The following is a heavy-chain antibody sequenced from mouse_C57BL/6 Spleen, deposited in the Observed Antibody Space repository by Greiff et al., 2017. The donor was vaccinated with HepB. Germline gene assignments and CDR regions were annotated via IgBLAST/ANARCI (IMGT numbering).Heavy chain of an antibody. J-gene: IGHJ4*01. D-gene: IGHD2-4*01. V-gene: IGHV5-17*01. CDR2: ISSGSSTI. Sequence: EVNVVESGGGLVKPGGSLKLSCAASGFTFSDYGMHWVRQAPEKGLEWVAYISSGSSTIYYADTVKGRFTISRDNAKNTLFLQMTSLRSEDTAMYYCARADYDDGAMDYWGQGTSVTVSS. CDR3: ARADYDDGAMDY. CDR1: GFTFSDYG.